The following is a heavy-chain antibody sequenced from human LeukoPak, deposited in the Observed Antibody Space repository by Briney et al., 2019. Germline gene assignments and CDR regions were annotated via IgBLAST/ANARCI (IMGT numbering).Heavy chain of an antibody. J-gene: IGHJ4*02. D-gene: IGHD2-15*01. CDR1: GGSFSGYY. CDR3: ARGYCSGGSCYDFDR. CDR2: INHSGST. Sequence: PSETLSLTCAVYGGSFSGYYWSWIRQPPGKGLEWIGEINHSGSTNYNPSLNSRVTMSVDTSRKQFSLKLSAVTAADTAVYYCARGYCSGGSCYDFDRWGQGTLVTVSS. V-gene: IGHV4-34*01.